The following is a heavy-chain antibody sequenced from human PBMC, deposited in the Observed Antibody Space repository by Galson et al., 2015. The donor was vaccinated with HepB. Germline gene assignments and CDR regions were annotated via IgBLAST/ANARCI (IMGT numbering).Heavy chain of an antibody. J-gene: IGHJ3*02. CDR1: GFTFSDYY. CDR2: ISSSGSTI. V-gene: IGHV3-11*01. D-gene: IGHD6-19*01. Sequence: SLRLSCAASGFTFSDYYMSWIRQAPGKGLEWVSYISSSGSTIYYADSVKGRFTISRDNAKNSLYLQMNSLRAEDTAVYYCASAVSSGWELRRAFDIWGQGTMVTVSS. CDR3: ASAVSSGWELRRAFDI.